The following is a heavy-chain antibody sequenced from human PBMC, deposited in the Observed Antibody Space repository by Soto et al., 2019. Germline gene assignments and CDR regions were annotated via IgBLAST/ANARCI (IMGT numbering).Heavy chain of an antibody. Sequence: GGSLRLSCAASGFTFSSYAMSWVRQAPGKGLEWVSAISGSGGSTYYADSVKGRFTISRDNSKNTLYLQMNSLRAEDTAVYYCAKDWRSQGVRGVIGDPFDPWGQGTLVTVSS. J-gene: IGHJ5*02. V-gene: IGHV3-23*01. CDR2: ISGSGGST. D-gene: IGHD3-10*01. CDR3: AKDWRSQGVRGVIGDPFDP. CDR1: GFTFSSYA.